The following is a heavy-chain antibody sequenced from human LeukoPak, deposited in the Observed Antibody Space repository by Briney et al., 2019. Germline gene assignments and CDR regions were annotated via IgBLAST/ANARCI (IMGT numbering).Heavy chain of an antibody. D-gene: IGHD6-19*01. J-gene: IGHJ4*02. CDR3: AKDVVPDSGWDLDY. Sequence: GGSLRLSCAASGFTFSTYSMTWVRQGPGRGLEWVSSIYPSGDSTFYADSVKGRFTISRDNSKNTLYLQMSSLRTEDTAIYYCAKDVVPDSGWDLDYWGQGTLVTVSS. CDR2: IYPSGDST. V-gene: IGHV3-23*01. CDR1: GFTFSTYS.